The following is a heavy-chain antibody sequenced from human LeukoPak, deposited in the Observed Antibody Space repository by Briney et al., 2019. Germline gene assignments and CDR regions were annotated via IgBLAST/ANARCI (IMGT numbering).Heavy chain of an antibody. CDR3: ARGDTAMADDAFDI. V-gene: IGHV3-64*01. Sequence: QAGGSLRLSCAASGFTFSSYGMHWVRQAPGKGLEYVSAISSNGGSTYYANSVKGRITISRDNSKNTLYLQMGSLRAEDMAVYYCARGDTAMADDAFDIWGQGTMVTVSS. D-gene: IGHD5-18*01. CDR2: ISSNGGST. CDR1: GFTFSSYG. J-gene: IGHJ3*02.